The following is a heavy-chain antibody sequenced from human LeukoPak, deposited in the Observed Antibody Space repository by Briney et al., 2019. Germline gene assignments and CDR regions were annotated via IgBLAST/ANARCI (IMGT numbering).Heavy chain of an antibody. J-gene: IGHJ6*03. CDR2: INAGNGNT. Sequence: ASVKVSCKASGYTFTSYAMHWVRQAPGQRLEWMGWINAGNGNTKYSQEFQGRVTMTTDTSTSTAYMELRSLRSDDTAVYYCARTQDVTYYYYYMDVWGKGTTVTVSS. D-gene: IGHD2-21*02. CDR3: ARTQDVTYYYYYMDV. V-gene: IGHV1-3*01. CDR1: GYTFTSYA.